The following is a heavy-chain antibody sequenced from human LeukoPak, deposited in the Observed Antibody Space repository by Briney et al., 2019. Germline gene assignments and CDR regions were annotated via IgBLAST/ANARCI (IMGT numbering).Heavy chain of an antibody. V-gene: IGHV3-23*01. D-gene: IGHD5-24*01. CDR2: IIGSADST. CDR3: AKVAGDGYKYRDS. Sequence: PGGSLRPSRPASGFTFSSYAMSCVRQAPGKWREWVSGIIGSADSTYYADSVKGRFTISTENYKNTMFLQMSSLRADDTAVYYCAKVAGDGYKYRDSWGQGTLVSVSS. J-gene: IGHJ4*02. CDR1: GFTFSSYA.